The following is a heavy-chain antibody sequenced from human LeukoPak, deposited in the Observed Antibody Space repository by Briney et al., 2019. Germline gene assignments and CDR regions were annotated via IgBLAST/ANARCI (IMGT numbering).Heavy chain of an antibody. CDR3: ASTSLTRGYSYGWFGYYYYYYMDV. CDR1: GGSISSYY. CDR2: IYYSGST. D-gene: IGHD5-18*01. Sequence: PSETLSLTCSVSGGSISSYYWSWIRQPPGKGLEWIGYIYYSGSTNCNPSLKSRVTISVDTSKNQFSLKLSSVTAADTAVYYCASTSLTRGYSYGWFGYYYYYYMDVWGKGTTVTISS. J-gene: IGHJ6*03. V-gene: IGHV4-59*01.